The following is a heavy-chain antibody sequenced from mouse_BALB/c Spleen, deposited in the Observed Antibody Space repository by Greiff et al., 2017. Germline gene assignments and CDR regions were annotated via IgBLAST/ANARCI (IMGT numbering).Heavy chain of an antibody. D-gene: IGHD2-3*01. Sequence: VKLQESGPELVRPGVSVKISCKGSGYTFPDYAMHWVKQSHAKSLEWIGVISTYYGNTNYNQKFKGKATMTVDKSSSTAYMELARLTSEDSAIYYCARSIYDGYYSAMDYWGQGTSVTVSS. CDR2: ISTYYGNT. CDR1: GYTFPDYA. V-gene: IGHV1-67*01. J-gene: IGHJ4*01. CDR3: ARSIYDGYYSAMDY.